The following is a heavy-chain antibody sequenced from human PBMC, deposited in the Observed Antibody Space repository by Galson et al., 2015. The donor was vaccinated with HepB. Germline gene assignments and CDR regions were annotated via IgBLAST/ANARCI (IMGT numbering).Heavy chain of an antibody. CDR1: GFTFSSYA. CDR2: ISYDGSNK. Sequence: SLRLSCAASGFTFSSYAMHWVRQAPGKGLEWVAVISYDGSNKYYADSVKGRFTISRDNSKNTLYLQMNSLRAEDTAVYYCAREVYSGSYSGVYYYYYGMDVWGQGTTVTVSS. D-gene: IGHD1-26*01. V-gene: IGHV3-30*04. J-gene: IGHJ6*02. CDR3: AREVYSGSYSGVYYYYYGMDV.